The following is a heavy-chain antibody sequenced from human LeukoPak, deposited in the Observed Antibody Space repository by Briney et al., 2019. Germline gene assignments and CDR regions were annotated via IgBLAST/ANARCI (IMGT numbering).Heavy chain of an antibody. D-gene: IGHD2-15*01. J-gene: IGHJ5*02. CDR3: ARDLLMVGPANWVDP. V-gene: IGHV1-2*06. CDR1: GYSFTGYH. Sequence: GASVKVSCKASGYSFTGYHMHWVRQAPGQGLEWMGRINPKSGGTNYAQEFQGRVTMTRDSAISTAYMELSRLRPDDTAVYYCARDLLMVGPANWVDPWGQGTLVTVSS. CDR2: INPKSGGT.